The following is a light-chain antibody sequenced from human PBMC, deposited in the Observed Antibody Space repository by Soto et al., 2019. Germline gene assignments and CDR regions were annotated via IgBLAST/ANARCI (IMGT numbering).Light chain of an antibody. CDR2: AAS. V-gene: IGKV1-39*01. CDR1: ESITSH. Sequence: DIQMTQSPSSLPASVGETITITCRATESITSHLNWYQQKSGTVPKLLIYAASNLKDGVPSRFSGGGYGTDFTLTISGLQPEDLATYYCQQTLTLPQTFGQGTKVEMK. J-gene: IGKJ1*01. CDR3: QQTLTLPQT.